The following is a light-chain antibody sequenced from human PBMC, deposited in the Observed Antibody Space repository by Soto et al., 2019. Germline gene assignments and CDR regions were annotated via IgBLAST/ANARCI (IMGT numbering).Light chain of an antibody. J-gene: IGKJ4*01. CDR1: QTISSW. Sequence: DIQMTQSPSTLSGSVGDRVTITCRASQTISSWLAWYHQKPGKVPKLLIYAASTLQSGVPSRFSGSGSGTDFTLTISSLQPEDFATYYCQQSYSTPLTFGGGTKVDIK. V-gene: IGKV1-27*01. CDR3: QQSYSTPLT. CDR2: AAS.